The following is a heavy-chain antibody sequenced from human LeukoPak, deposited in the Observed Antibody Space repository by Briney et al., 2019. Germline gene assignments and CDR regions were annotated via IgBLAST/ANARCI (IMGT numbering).Heavy chain of an antibody. J-gene: IGHJ4*02. V-gene: IGHV3-30*04. CDR3: ARGVRIAVAGNIDY. Sequence: RGGSLMLLSGASAGPTCSRYAMCWGRPPAGKVLEWVAAISYDGSNKKYADSVKGRFTISRDNSKNTLYLQMNSLRAEDTAVYYCARGVRIAVAGNIDYWGQGTLVTVSS. D-gene: IGHD6-19*01. CDR1: GPTCSRYA. CDR2: ISYDGSNK.